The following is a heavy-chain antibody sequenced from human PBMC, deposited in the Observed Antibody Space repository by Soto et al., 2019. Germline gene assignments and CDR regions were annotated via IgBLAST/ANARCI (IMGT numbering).Heavy chain of an antibody. J-gene: IGHJ4*02. CDR3: ARGTGKYSYGYVNY. D-gene: IGHD5-18*01. CDR2: ISAYNGNT. V-gene: IGHV1-18*01. CDR1: GYTFTSYG. Sequence: AAVKVSCKASGYTFTSYGISWVRQAPGQGLEWMGWISAYNGNTNYAQKFQGRVTVSTDTSTSTAYMELRSLISDDTAVYYCARGTGKYSYGYVNYWGQGTLVTVSS.